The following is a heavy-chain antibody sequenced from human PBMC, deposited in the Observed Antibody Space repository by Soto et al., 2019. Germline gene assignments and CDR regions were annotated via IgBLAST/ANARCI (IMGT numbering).Heavy chain of an antibody. V-gene: IGHV3-23*01. CDR3: AKDPCSSTSCHSDV. CDR2: ISGSGGST. J-gene: IGHJ6*02. D-gene: IGHD2-2*01. CDR1: GFTFSSYA. Sequence: SLRLSCAASGFTFSSYAISWVRQAPGKGLEWVSAISGSGGSTYYADSVKGRFTISRDNSKNTLYLQMNSLRAEDTAVYYCAKDPCSSTSCHSDVWGQGTTVTVSS.